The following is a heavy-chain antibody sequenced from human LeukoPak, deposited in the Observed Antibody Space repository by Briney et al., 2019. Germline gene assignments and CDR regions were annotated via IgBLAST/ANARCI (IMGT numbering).Heavy chain of an antibody. CDR2: IYPGDSDT. CDR3: ARQVSTRNYYDSSGYYLSLYAGY. V-gene: IGHV5-51*01. Sequence: GESLKISCKGSGYSFTSYWIGWVRQMPGKGLEWMGIIYPGDSDTRYSPSFQGQVTILADKSISTAYLQWSSLKASDTAMYYCARQVSTRNYYDSSGYYLSLYAGYWGQGTLVTVSS. CDR1: GYSFTSYW. J-gene: IGHJ4*02. D-gene: IGHD3-22*01.